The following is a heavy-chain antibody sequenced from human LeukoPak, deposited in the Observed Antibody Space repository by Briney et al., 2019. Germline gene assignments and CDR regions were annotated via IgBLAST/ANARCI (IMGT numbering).Heavy chain of an antibody. J-gene: IGHJ4*02. CDR1: GGSFSGYY. CDR2: INHSGST. CDR3: VGYYYGSGRSYYFDY. V-gene: IGHV4-34*01. Sequence: SETLSLTCAVYGGSFSGYYWSWIRQPPGKGLEWIGEINHSGSTNYNPSLKSRVTISVDTSKNQFSLRLSSVTAADTAVYYCVGYYYGSGRSYYFDYWGQGTLVTVSS. D-gene: IGHD3-10*01.